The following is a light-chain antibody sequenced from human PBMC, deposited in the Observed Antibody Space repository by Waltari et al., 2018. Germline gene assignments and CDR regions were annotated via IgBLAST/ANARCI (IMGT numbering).Light chain of an antibody. J-gene: IGKJ4*01. Sequence: EIVLTQSPGTLSLSPGESASLSCRASQSLGNTYLAWYQQKPGQAPRLLIFDASRRATGIPDRFSGSGSGTDFTLTISRLEPEDFATYYCQQYNSYATFGGGTKVEIK. CDR3: QQYNSYAT. CDR1: QSLGNTY. V-gene: IGKV3-20*01. CDR2: DAS.